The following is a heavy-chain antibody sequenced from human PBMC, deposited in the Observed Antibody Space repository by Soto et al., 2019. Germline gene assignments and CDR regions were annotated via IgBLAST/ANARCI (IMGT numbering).Heavy chain of an antibody. J-gene: IGHJ5*02. CDR3: AKDAGIVGATGWFDP. V-gene: IGHV3-30*18. D-gene: IGHD1-26*01. CDR1: GFTFSSYG. Sequence: VQLVESGGGLVKPGGSLRLSCAASGFTFSSYGMHWVRQAPGKGLEWVAVISYDGSNKYYADSVKGRFTISRDNSKNTLYLQMNSLRAEDTAVYYCAKDAGIVGATGWFDPWGQGTLVTVSS. CDR2: ISYDGSNK.